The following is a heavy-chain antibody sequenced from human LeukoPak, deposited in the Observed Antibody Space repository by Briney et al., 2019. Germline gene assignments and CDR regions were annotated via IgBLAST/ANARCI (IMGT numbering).Heavy chain of an antibody. CDR3: ARGEDFWSGYYTWNGFDP. Sequence: GGSLRLSCAASGFTFSSYSMNWVRQAPGEGLEWVSSISSSSSYIYYADSVKGRFTISRDNAKNSLYLQMNSLRAEDTAVYYCARGEDFWSGYYTWNGFDPWGQGTLVTVSS. CDR1: GFTFSSYS. J-gene: IGHJ5*02. D-gene: IGHD3-3*01. V-gene: IGHV3-21*01. CDR2: ISSSSSYI.